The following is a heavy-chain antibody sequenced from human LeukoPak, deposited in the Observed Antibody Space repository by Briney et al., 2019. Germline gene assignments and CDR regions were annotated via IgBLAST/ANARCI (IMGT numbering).Heavy chain of an antibody. D-gene: IGHD3-10*01. CDR2: IIPIFGTA. J-gene: IGHJ6*02. V-gene: IGHV1-69*13. CDR3: ARDVPSYYYGSGSYPNPMDV. CDR1: GGTFSSYA. Sequence: GASVTVSCTASGGTFSSYAIGWVRQAPGQGLEWMGGIIPIFGTANYAQKFQGRVTITADESTSTAYMELSSLRSEDTAVYYCARDVPSYYYGSGSYPNPMDVWGQGTTVTVSS.